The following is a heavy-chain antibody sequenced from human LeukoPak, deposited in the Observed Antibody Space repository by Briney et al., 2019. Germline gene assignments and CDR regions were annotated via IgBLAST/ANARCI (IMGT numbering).Heavy chain of an antibody. CDR2: IYYSGST. D-gene: IGHD3-3*01. CDR3: ARHSDTYYDFWSGYYRGGPFDY. J-gene: IGHJ4*02. V-gene: IGHV4-39*01. Sequence: SETLSLTCTVSGGSISSSSYYWGWIRQPPGKGLEWIGSIYYSGSTYYNPSLKSRVTISVDTSKNQFSLKLSSVTAADTAVYYCARHSDTYYDFWSGYYRGGPFDYWGQGTLVTVSS. CDR1: GGSISSSSYY.